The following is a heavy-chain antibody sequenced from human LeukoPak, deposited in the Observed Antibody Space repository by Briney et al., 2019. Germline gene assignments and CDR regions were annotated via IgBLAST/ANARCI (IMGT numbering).Heavy chain of an antibody. Sequence: SETLSLTCTVSGGSISSYYWSWIRQPPGKGLEWIGEINHSGSTNYNPSLKSRVTISVDTSKNQFSLKLSSVTAADTAVYYCARGWRLVVVTDPGWFDPWGQGTLVTVSS. CDR1: GGSISSYY. V-gene: IGHV4-34*01. CDR2: INHSGST. CDR3: ARGWRLVVVTDPGWFDP. D-gene: IGHD2-21*02. J-gene: IGHJ5*02.